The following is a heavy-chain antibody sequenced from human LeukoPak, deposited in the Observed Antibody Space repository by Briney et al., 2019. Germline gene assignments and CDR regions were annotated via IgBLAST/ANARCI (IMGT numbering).Heavy chain of an antibody. CDR1: GFIFSNYW. CDR3: ARGGLRSGGSCYIN. J-gene: IGHJ4*02. CDR2: INHSGST. Sequence: PGGSLRLSCAASGFIFSNYWMYWVRQAPGKGLEWIGEINHSGSTNYNPSLKSRVTISVDTSKNQFSLKLSSVTAADTAVYYCARGGLRSGGSCYINWGQGTLVTVSS. D-gene: IGHD2-15*01. V-gene: IGHV4-34*01.